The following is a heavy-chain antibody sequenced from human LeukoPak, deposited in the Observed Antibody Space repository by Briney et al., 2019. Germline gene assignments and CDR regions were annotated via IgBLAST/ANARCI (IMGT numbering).Heavy chain of an antibody. CDR3: ARGPYGSRSYSSEYFQN. CDR1: GYTFTSYY. V-gene: IGHV1-46*01. D-gene: IGHD3-10*01. Sequence: ASVKVSCKASGYTFTSYYMLWVRQAPGQGLEWMGIINPSGGSTSYAQKFQGRVTMTRDTSTSTVYMELSSLRSEDTAVYYCARGPYGSRSYSSEYFQNWGQGTLVTVSS. J-gene: IGHJ1*01. CDR2: INPSGGST.